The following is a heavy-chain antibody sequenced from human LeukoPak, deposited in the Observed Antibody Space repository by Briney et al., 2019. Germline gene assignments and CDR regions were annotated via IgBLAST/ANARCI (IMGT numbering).Heavy chain of an antibody. D-gene: IGHD3-22*01. J-gene: IGHJ4*02. CDR2: ISGSGGST. V-gene: IGHV3-23*01. CDR3: AKDLGGTMIVVGIFDY. CDR1: GFTFSSYA. Sequence: GGSLRLSCAASGFTFSSYAMSWVRQAPGKGLEWVSAISGSGGSTYYADSVKGRFTISRDNSKNTLYLQMNSLRAEDTAVYYCAKDLGGTMIVVGIFDYWGQGTLVTVSS.